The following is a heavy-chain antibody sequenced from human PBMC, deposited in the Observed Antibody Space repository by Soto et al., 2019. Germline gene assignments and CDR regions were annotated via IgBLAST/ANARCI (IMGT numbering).Heavy chain of an antibody. CDR2: ISSSSSDI. J-gene: IGHJ4*02. CDR3: ARGDRVADS. Sequence: QVQLVESGGGLVKPGGSLRLSCVASGFTFNGYYMSWIRQAPGKGPEWVSYISSSSSDINYADSVKGRFTTSRDNAKNSPHLQMNSLRAEDTAVYYCARGDRVADSWGQGTLVTVSS. D-gene: IGHD3-3*01. CDR1: GFTFNGYY. V-gene: IGHV3-11*05.